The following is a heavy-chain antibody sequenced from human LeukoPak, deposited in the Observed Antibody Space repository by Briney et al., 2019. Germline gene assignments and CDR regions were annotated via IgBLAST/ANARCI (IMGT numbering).Heavy chain of an antibody. CDR1: GFTVSDNY. Sequence: GGSLRLSCAASGFTVSDNYMSWVRLPPGKGLEFVSALYPGGKTYYADSVKGRFFISSDTSKNTVDVQMTSLRAEDTAMYYCTRHRLADTTEFAYWGQGTLVTVSS. D-gene: IGHD6-19*01. J-gene: IGHJ4*02. V-gene: IGHV3-53*05. CDR2: LYPGGKT. CDR3: TRHRLADTTEFAY.